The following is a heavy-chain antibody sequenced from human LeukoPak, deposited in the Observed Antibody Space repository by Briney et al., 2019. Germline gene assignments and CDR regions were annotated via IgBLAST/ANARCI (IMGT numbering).Heavy chain of an antibody. CDR2: IFYSGST. CDR3: ARNTRGVVVPAAIDY. D-gene: IGHD2-2*01. J-gene: IGHJ4*02. CDR1: GSSISSSSYY. Sequence: SETLSLTCTVSGSSISSSSYYWSWIRQPAGKGLEWIGYIFYSGSTYYNPSLKSRVTISVDTSKNQFSLNVSSVTAADTAVYYCARNTRGVVVPAAIDYWGQGTLVTVSS. V-gene: IGHV4-30-4*08.